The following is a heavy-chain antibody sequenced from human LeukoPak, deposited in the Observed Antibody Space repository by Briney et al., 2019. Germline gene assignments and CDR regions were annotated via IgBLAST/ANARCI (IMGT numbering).Heavy chain of an antibody. CDR3: ARELAVGIGAYNY. D-gene: IGHD6-13*01. V-gene: IGHV3-7*01. CDR2: IDPDGNDK. CDR1: GFTFSGYY. Sequence: GGSLRLSCVASGFTFSGYYMSWVRQAPGKGLEWVSHIDPDGNDKYYVDSVKGRFTISKDNAKNSLYLQVNSLRAEDTAVYYCARELAVGIGAYNYWGQGALVTVSS. J-gene: IGHJ4*02.